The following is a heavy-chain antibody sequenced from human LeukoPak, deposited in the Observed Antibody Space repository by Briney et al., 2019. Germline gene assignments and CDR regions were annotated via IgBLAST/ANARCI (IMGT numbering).Heavy chain of an antibody. J-gene: IGHJ4*02. CDR3: ARGQWLGDY. Sequence: GGSLRLSCAVSGFTFSRYWMTWVRQAPGKGLEWVANIKVDGSEKYYVDAVKGRFTISRDNAKDSLYLQMNSLRAEDTAVYYCARGQWLGDYWGQGTLVTVSS. CDR2: IKVDGSEK. D-gene: IGHD5-12*01. CDR1: GFTFSRYW. V-gene: IGHV3-7*01.